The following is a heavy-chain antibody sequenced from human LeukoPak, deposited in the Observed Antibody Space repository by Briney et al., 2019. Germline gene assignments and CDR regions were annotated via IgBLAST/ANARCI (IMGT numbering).Heavy chain of an antibody. CDR1: GFTFSSYA. J-gene: IGHJ4*02. Sequence: PGGSLRLSCAASGFTFSSYAMSWVRQAPGKGLEWVSAISGSGGSTYYADSVKGRFTISRDNSKSTLYLQMNSLRAEDTAVYYCAKAYDSSGYMWLYWGQGTLVTVSS. CDR2: ISGSGGST. CDR3: AKAYDSSGYMWLY. D-gene: IGHD3-22*01. V-gene: IGHV3-23*01.